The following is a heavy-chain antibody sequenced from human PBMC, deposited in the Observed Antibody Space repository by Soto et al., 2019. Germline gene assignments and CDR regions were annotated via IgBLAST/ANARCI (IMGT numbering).Heavy chain of an antibody. J-gene: IGHJ5*02. D-gene: IGHD3-10*01. CDR1: GFTFSSYA. V-gene: IGHV3-23*01. CDR2: ISGSGGST. Sequence: GGSLRLSCAASGFTFSSYAMSWVRQAPGKGLEWVSAISGSGGSTYYADSVKGRFTISRDSSKNTLYLQMNSLRAEDTAVYYCAKDREHYYGSGSYHWFDPWGQGTLVTVSS. CDR3: AKDREHYYGSGSYHWFDP.